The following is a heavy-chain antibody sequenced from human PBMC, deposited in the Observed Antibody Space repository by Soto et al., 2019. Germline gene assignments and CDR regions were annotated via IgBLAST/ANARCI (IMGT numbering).Heavy chain of an antibody. J-gene: IGHJ4*02. CDR2: INADGTTT. Sequence: GGSLRLSCAGTGFTFSTDWMHWVRQAPGKGLVWVSRINADGTTTGYADSVKGRFTISRDNAKKTLFLQMNSLSAEDTAVYYCGRVPTGTTSEIDLWGQGTLVTVSS. CDR3: GRVPTGTTSEIDL. V-gene: IGHV3-74*01. D-gene: IGHD1-1*01. CDR1: GFTFSTDW.